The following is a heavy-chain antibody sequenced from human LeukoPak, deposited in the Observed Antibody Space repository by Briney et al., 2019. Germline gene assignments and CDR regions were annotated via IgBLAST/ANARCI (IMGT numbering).Heavy chain of an antibody. V-gene: IGHV3-48*03. CDR3: AREFSCYDSTNDAFDI. CDR2: ISSSGSTI. D-gene: IGHD3-22*01. Sequence: GGSLRLSCAASGFTFSSDEMNWVRQAPGKGLEWVSYISSSGSTIYYADSVKGRFTISRDNAKNSLYLQMNSLRAEDTAVYYCAREFSCYDSTNDAFDIWGQGTMVTVSS. J-gene: IGHJ3*02. CDR1: GFTFSSDE.